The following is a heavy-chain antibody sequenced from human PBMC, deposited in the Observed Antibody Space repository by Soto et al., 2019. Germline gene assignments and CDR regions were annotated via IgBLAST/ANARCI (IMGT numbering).Heavy chain of an antibody. D-gene: IGHD1-26*01. CDR3: AREGGSGSPDGYFNV. V-gene: IGHV4-30-2*01. CDR1: GGSISSGGYS. J-gene: IGHJ2*01. CDR2: IFHSGST. Sequence: QLQLQESGSGLVKPSQTLSLTCAVSGGSISSGGYSWSWLRQPPGKGLEWIGYIFHSGSTYYNPSLKSRVTISVDGSKNRFSLELSSVTAADTAVYYCAREGGSGSPDGYFNVWGRGTLVTVYS.